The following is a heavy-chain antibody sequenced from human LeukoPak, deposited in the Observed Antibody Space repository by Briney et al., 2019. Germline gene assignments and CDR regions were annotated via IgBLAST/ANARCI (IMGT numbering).Heavy chain of an antibody. CDR2: IIPIFGTA. J-gene: IGHJ6*02. CDR1: GGTFISYA. D-gene: IGHD6-19*01. CDR3: AREEQWLVRRYYYGMDV. Sequence: SVKVSCKASGGTFISYAISWVRQAPGQGLEWMGGIIPIFGTANYAQKFQGRVTITADESTSTAYMELSSLRSEDTAVYYCAREEQWLVRRYYYGMDVWGQGTTVTVSS. V-gene: IGHV1-69*13.